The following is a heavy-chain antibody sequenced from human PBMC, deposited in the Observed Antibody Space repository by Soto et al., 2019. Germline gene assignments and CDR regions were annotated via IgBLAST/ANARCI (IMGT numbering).Heavy chain of an antibody. CDR2: ISSSSSTI. J-gene: IGHJ5*02. V-gene: IGHV3-48*01. D-gene: IGHD6-13*01. CDR1: GFTFSSYS. CDR3: AREGSSWFNWFDP. Sequence: EVQLVESGGGLVQPGGSLRLSSAASGFTFSSYSMNWVRQAPGKGLEWVAYISSSSSTIYYADSVKGRFTISRDNAKNSLYLQMNSLRAEDTAVYYCAREGSSWFNWFDPWGQGTLVTVSS.